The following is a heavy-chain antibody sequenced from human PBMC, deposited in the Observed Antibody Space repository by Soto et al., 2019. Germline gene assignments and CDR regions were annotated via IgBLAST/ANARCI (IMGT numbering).Heavy chain of an antibody. CDR1: GYTFTSYA. CDR2: INAGNGNT. CDR3: ARGLAPYYFDY. V-gene: IGHV1-3*01. Sequence: QVQLVQSGAEVKKPGASVKVSCKASGYTFTSYAMHWVRQAPGQRLEWMGWINAGNGNTKYSQKFQGRVTXTXHTSASTAYMELSSLRSEDTAVYYCARGLAPYYFDYWGQGTLVTVSS. J-gene: IGHJ4*02. D-gene: IGHD6-19*01.